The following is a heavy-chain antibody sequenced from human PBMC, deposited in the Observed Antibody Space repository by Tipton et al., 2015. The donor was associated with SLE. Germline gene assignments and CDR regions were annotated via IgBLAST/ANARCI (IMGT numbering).Heavy chain of an antibody. J-gene: IGHJ3*02. CDR1: GFTFSDYY. CDR2: ISSSSSYT. Sequence: GSLRLSCAASGFTFSDYYMSWIRQAPGKGLKWVSYISSSSSYTNYADSVKGRFTISRDNAKNSLYLQMNSLRAEDTAVYYCASALAGTGAFDIWGQGTMVTVSS. CDR3: ASALAGTGAFDI. V-gene: IGHV3-11*06. D-gene: IGHD1-1*01.